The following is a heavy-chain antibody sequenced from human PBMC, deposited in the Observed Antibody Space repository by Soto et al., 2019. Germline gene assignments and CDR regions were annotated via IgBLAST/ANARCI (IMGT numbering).Heavy chain of an antibody. J-gene: IGHJ2*01. Sequence: QLQLQESGPGLVKPSETLSLTCTVSGGSISTFSYYWGWIRQPPGKGLEWIGSIYYSGNNYNNPSLKSRVTISVDTSKNQFSLKLNSATAADTAVYYCARHYYDSSGYYQYWYFDIWGRGTLVTVSS. CDR1: GGSISTFSYY. CDR2: IYYSGNN. V-gene: IGHV4-39*01. D-gene: IGHD3-22*01. CDR3: ARHYYDSSGYYQYWYFDI.